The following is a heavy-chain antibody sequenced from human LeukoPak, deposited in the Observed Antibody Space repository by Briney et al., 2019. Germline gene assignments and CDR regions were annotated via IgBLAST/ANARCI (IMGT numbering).Heavy chain of an antibody. Sequence: SETLSLTCSVSGGSVSSHYWTWIRQPPGKGLEWIGYIYYSGSTNYNPSLKSRVTISVDTSKNQFSLKLSSVTAADTAVYYCARTGSAWYYDFWSGPNWFDPWGQGTLVTVSS. CDR3: ARTGSAWYYDFWSGPNWFDP. CDR1: GGSVSSHY. CDR2: IYYSGST. D-gene: IGHD3-3*01. J-gene: IGHJ5*02. V-gene: IGHV4-59*02.